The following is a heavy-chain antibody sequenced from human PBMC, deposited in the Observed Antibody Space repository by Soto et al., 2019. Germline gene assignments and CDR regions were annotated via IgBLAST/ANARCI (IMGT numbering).Heavy chain of an antibody. CDR2: IIPIFGTA. CDR3: ARGYCSSTSCWFDP. J-gene: IGHJ5*02. CDR1: GGTFSSFA. V-gene: IGHV1-69*06. D-gene: IGHD2-2*01. Sequence: ASVKGSCKASGGTFSSFAISSLRQAPGQGLEWVGGIIPIFGTANYAQKFQGRVTITADKSTSTAYMELSSLRSEDTAVYYCARGYCSSTSCWFDPWGQGTLVTVSS.